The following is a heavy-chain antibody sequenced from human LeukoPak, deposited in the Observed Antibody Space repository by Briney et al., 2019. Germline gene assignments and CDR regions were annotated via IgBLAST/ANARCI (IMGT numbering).Heavy chain of an antibody. CDR1: GYTFSTFW. V-gene: IGHV5-51*01. J-gene: IGHJ6*03. Sequence: GESLKISCKGSGYTFSTFWIGWVRQMPGKGLEWMGIIYPGDSDTRYSPSFQGQVTISADKSISTAYLQWSSLKASDTAMYYCARRHYYYYYMDVWGKGTTVTVSS. CDR3: ARRHYYYYYMDV. CDR2: IYPGDSDT.